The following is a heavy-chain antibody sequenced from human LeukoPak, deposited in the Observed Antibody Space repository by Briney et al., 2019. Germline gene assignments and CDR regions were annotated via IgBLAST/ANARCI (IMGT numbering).Heavy chain of an antibody. CDR2: IISKGNSYAT. D-gene: IGHD1-26*01. J-gene: IGHJ4*02. Sequence: GGSLRLSCAASGFTFSGSAMRWVRQASGKGLEWVGRIISKGNSYATAYAVSVQGRFPSSRDDSKHPPYMQMPRLKTQPTAVYYCDRSRIMLGAPNYFDYGGEGTPVSVSA. V-gene: IGHV3-73*01. CDR3: DRSRIMLGAPNYFDY. CDR1: GFTFSGSA.